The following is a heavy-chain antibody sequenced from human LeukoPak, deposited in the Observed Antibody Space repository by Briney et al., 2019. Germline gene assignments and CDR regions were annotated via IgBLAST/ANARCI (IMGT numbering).Heavy chain of an antibody. Sequence: GGSLRLSCAASGFTFSSYGMHWVRQAPGKGLEWVAVISNDGSNKYHADSVRGQLTISRDNSKNTLYLQMNSLRVEDTAVYYCAKDRGYYDSSGFLDYWDQGTLVTASS. D-gene: IGHD3-22*01. V-gene: IGHV3-30*18. CDR1: GFTFSSYG. CDR2: ISNDGSNK. CDR3: AKDRGYYDSSGFLDY. J-gene: IGHJ4*02.